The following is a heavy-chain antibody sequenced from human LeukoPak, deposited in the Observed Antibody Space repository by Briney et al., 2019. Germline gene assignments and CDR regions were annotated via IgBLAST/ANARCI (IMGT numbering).Heavy chain of an antibody. D-gene: IGHD2-8*01. J-gene: IGHJ3*01. Sequence: VGSLRRSGAASGFAFSSYWMHWVSRAPGKRLVWVSRSNSAGSTTNYADSVKGRFTISIDNARNTLLLQMNSLRGEDTAVYYCARANLGVFDVWGQGTMVTVSS. CDR3: ARANLGVFDV. CDR1: GFAFSSYW. CDR2: SNSAGSTT. V-gene: IGHV3-74*01.